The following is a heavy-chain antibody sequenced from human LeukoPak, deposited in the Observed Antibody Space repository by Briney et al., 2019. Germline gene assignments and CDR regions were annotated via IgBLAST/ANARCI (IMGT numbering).Heavy chain of an antibody. V-gene: IGHV3-30*04. CDR1: GFTFSSYA. J-gene: IGHJ5*02. CDR2: ISYDGSNA. Sequence: GGSLRLSCAASGFTFSSYAMNWVRQAPGKGLEWVAVISYDGSNAYYADSVKGRFTISRDNSKNTRYLQMNSLRAEDTAVYHCARDLGTAMATWGQGTLVTVSS. D-gene: IGHD5-18*01. CDR3: ARDLGTAMAT.